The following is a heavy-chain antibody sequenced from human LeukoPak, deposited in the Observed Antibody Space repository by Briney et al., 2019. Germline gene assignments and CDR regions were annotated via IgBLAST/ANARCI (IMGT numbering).Heavy chain of an antibody. J-gene: IGHJ6*03. CDR2: INPSGGST. Sequence: ASVKVSCKASGYTFTSYYMHWVRQAPGQGLEWMRIINPSGGSTSYAQKFQGRVTMTRDTSTSTVYMELSSLRSEDTAVYYCARGEVVTSYSHDREIRYHYMDVWDQGTTVIVSS. D-gene: IGHD3-22*01. CDR3: ARGEVVTSYSHDREIRYHYMDV. V-gene: IGHV1-46*01. CDR1: GYTFTSYY.